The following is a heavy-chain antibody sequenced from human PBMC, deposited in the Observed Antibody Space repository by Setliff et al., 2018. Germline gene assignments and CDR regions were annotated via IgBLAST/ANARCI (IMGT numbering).Heavy chain of an antibody. CDR1: GFTFSGYS. CDR3: AKDGGPLRAATVTYYYYYYGMDV. D-gene: IGHD2-15*01. Sequence: GSLRLSCAASGFTFSGYSMNWVRQAPGKGLEWVSGIGGRGISTYYADSVKGRFIISRDNSENTLYLQMNSLRAEDTAVYYCAKDGGPLRAATVTYYYYYYGMDVWGQGTTVTVSS. J-gene: IGHJ6*02. CDR2: IGGRGIST. V-gene: IGHV3-23*01.